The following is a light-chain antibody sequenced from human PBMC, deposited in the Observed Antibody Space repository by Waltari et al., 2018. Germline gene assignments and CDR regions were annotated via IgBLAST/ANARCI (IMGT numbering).Light chain of an antibody. V-gene: IGLV2-23*02. CDR1: SSDIGSYNL. J-gene: IGLJ2*01. CDR2: EVS. Sequence: QSALTQPASVSGSPGQSITVSCTGTSSDIGSYNLVSWYQQYPGKAPKLRIYEVSKRPSGVSNRFSGSKSGNTASLTSSGLQAEDEADYYCCSYAGSVIFGGGTKLTVL. CDR3: CSYAGSVI.